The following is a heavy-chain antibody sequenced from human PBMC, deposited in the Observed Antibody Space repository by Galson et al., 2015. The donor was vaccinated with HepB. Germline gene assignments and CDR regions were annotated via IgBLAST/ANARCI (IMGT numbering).Heavy chain of an antibody. V-gene: IGHV1-3*01. CDR1: GYTFTSYA. Sequence: SVKVSCKASGYTFTSYAMHWVRQAPGQRLEWMGWINAGNGNTKYSQKFQGRVTITRDTSASTAYMELSSLRSEDTAVYYCARGGLGRKRGRFLEWLSTTNWFDPWGQGTLVTVSS. CDR2: INAGNGNT. J-gene: IGHJ5*02. D-gene: IGHD3-3*01. CDR3: ARGGLGRKRGRFLEWLSTTNWFDP.